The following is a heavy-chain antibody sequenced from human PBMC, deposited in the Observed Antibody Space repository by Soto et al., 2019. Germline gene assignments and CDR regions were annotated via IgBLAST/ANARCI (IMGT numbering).Heavy chain of an antibody. CDR2: IYYSGST. CDR1: GGSISTRSSY. Sequence: SETLSLTCTVSGGSISTRSSYWGWIRPPPGKGLEWIGYIYYSGSTNYNPSLKSRVAISIDTSKNRFSLKLSSVTAADTAVYYCARVKDLGELSHPYFDYWGQGTLVTVSS. J-gene: IGHJ4*02. D-gene: IGHD3-16*02. CDR3: ARVKDLGELSHPYFDY. V-gene: IGHV4-61*05.